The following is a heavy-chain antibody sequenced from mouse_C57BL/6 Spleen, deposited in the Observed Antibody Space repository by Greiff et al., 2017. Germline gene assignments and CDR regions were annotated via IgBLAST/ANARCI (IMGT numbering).Heavy chain of an antibody. J-gene: IGHJ4*01. CDR2: IDPYDSYT. CDR1: GYTFTSYW. D-gene: IGHD1-1*01. V-gene: IGHV1-59*01. Sequence: QVQLQQPGAELVRPGTSVKLSCKASGYTFTSYWMHWVKQRPGQGLEWIGVIDPYDSYTNYNQKFKGKATLTVDTSSSTAYMQLSSLTSEDSAVYYCARPASYDSSGGAMDYWGQGTSVTVSS. CDR3: ARPASYDSSGGAMDY.